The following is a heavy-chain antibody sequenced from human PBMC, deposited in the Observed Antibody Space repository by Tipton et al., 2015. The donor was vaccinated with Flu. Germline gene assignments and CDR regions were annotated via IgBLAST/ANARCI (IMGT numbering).Heavy chain of an antibody. V-gene: IGHV4-61*02. CDR2: IYSSGTT. J-gene: IGHJ5*02. CDR1: GGSIASDHYY. Sequence: TLSLTCNVSGGSIASDHYYWNWIRQPAGKGLEWIGRIYSSGTTYYNPSLKSRVTISVDTSKNQFSLKLTSVTAADTAVYYCAREGGIAARPRGWFDPWGQGTLVTVSS. CDR3: AREGGIAARPRGWFDP. D-gene: IGHD6-6*01.